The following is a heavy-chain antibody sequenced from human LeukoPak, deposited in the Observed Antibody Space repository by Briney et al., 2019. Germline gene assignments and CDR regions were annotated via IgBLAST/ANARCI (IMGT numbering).Heavy chain of an antibody. J-gene: IGHJ4*02. Sequence: GGSLRLSCAASGFTFSSYTMNWVRQAPGKGLEWVSSISSSSNSIYYADSLKGRFTISRDNAKKSLYLQMNSLRAEDTAVYYCARVRATCLDYWGQGTLVTVSS. CDR1: GFTFSSYT. V-gene: IGHV3-21*01. CDR3: ARVRATCLDY. CDR2: ISSSSNSI.